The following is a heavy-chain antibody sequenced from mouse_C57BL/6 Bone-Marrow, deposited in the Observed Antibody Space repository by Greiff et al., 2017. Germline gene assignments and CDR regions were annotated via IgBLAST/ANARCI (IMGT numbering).Heavy chain of an antibody. Sequence: VQLKESGPELVKPGDSVKISCKASGYSFTGYFMNWVMQSHGKSLEWIGRINPYNGDTFYNQKFKGKATLTVDTSSSTAHMELRSLTSEDSAVYYCAREGDLLWLRRRYFDVWGTGTTVTVSS. CDR2: INPYNGDT. CDR3: AREGDLLWLRRRYFDV. CDR1: GYSFTGYF. J-gene: IGHJ1*03. V-gene: IGHV1-20*01. D-gene: IGHD2-2*01.